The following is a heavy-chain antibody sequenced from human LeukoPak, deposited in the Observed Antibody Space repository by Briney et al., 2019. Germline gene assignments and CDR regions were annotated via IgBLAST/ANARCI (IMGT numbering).Heavy chain of an antibody. Sequence: GGSLRLSCAASGFTFSTYSMYWVRQAPGKGLEWASGISGSGGSTFYADSVKGRFTISRDNSENTVYLQMNSLRADDTAVYYCAKTTAGYSSGRYPGWPVDYWGQGTLVTVSS. CDR3: AKTTAGYSSGRYPGWPVDY. CDR2: ISGSGGST. CDR1: GFTFSTYS. D-gene: IGHD6-19*01. V-gene: IGHV3-23*01. J-gene: IGHJ4*02.